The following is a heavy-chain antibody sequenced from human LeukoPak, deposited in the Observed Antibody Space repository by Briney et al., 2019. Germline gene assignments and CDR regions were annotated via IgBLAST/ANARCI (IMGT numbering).Heavy chain of an antibody. Sequence: GSLRLSCAASGFTSSGSAIHWVRQASGKGLEWVGRIRSKVNNYATEYAASVRGRFTISRDDSKNTAYLQMNSLKIEDTAVYYCARPYADLGGDFDHWGQGTLVTVSS. CDR1: GFTSSGSA. V-gene: IGHV3-73*01. CDR3: ARPYADLGGDFDH. CDR2: IRSKVNNYAT. J-gene: IGHJ4*02. D-gene: IGHD4-17*01.